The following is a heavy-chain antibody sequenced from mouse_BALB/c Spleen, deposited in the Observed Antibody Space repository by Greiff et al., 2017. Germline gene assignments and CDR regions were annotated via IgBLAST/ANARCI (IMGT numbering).Heavy chain of an antibody. CDR3: ARRYYRYDEYFDV. J-gene: IGHJ1*01. D-gene: IGHD2-14*01. Sequence: QVQLQQSGAELAKPGASVKMSCKASGYTFTSYWMHWVKQRPGQGLEWIGYINPSTGYTEYNQKFKDKATLTADKSSSTAYMQLSSLTSEDSAVYYCARRYYRYDEYFDVWGAGTTVTVSS. CDR2: INPSTGYT. CDR1: GYTFTSYW. V-gene: IGHV1-7*01.